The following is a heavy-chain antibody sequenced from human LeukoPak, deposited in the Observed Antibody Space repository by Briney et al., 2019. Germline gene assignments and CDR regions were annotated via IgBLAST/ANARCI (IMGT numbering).Heavy chain of an antibody. V-gene: IGHV1-2*04. CDR3: ARDGPLVRGVTDFDY. CDR1: GYTFTGYY. J-gene: IGHJ4*02. Sequence: GASVKVSCKASGYTFTGYYMHWVRQAPGQGLEWMGWINPNSGGTNYAQKFQGWVTMTRDTSISTAYMELSRLRSDDTAVYYCARDGPLVRGVTDFDYWGQGTLVTVSS. CDR2: INPNSGGT. D-gene: IGHD3-10*01.